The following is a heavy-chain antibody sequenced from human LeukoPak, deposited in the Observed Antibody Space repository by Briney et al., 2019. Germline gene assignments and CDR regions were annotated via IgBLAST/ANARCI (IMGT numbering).Heavy chain of an antibody. CDR3: ARLRYYSGSGPPWYFDY. D-gene: IGHD3-10*01. Sequence: SETLSLTCTVSGGSVSSSSFYWGWIRQPPGKGLEWVGSIYYSGSTYYNPSLKSRVTISVDTSKNQFSLRLSSVTAADTALHHCARLRYYSGSGPPWYFDYWGQGTLVTVSS. CDR2: IYYSGST. J-gene: IGHJ4*02. V-gene: IGHV4-39*01. CDR1: GGSVSSSSFY.